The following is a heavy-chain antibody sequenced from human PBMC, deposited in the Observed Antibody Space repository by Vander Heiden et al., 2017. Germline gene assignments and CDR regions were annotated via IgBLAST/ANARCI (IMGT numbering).Heavy chain of an antibody. CDR1: GFTFDDYA. CDR3: AKVRYYYDSSGWVGAFDI. Sequence: EVQLVESGGGLVQPGRSLRLSCAASGFTFDDYAMHWVRQAPGKGLEWVSGISWNSGSIGYADSVKGRVTISRDNAKNSLYLQMNSLRAEDTALYYCAKVRYYYDSSGWVGAFDIWGQGTMVTVSS. J-gene: IGHJ3*02. V-gene: IGHV3-9*01. D-gene: IGHD3-22*01. CDR2: ISWNSGSI.